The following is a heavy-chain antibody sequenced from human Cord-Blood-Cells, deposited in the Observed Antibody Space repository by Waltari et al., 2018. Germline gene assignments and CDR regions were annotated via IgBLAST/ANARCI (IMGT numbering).Heavy chain of an antibody. CDR3: AKGLGAFDI. CDR2: ISGSGGST. J-gene: IGHJ3*02. Sequence: SSYAMSWVRQAPGKGLEWVSAISGSGGSTYYADSVKGRFTISRDNSKNTLYLQMNSLRAEDTAVYYCAKGLGAFDIWGQGTMVTDSS. D-gene: IGHD7-27*01. V-gene: IGHV3-23*01. CDR1: SSYA.